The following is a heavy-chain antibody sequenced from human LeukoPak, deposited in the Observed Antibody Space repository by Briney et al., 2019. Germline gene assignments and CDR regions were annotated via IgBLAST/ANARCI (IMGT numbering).Heavy chain of an antibody. V-gene: IGHV3-30*18. J-gene: IGHJ4*02. Sequence: AGGSLRLSCAACGFTFSSYGMHWVRQAPGKGLEWVAVISYDGSTKYYADSVKGRFTISRDNSKSTLYLQMNSLRPEDTAVYFCAKDESTVTTIDYWGQGTLVTVSS. CDR1: GFTFSSYG. D-gene: IGHD4-17*01. CDR3: AKDESTVTTIDY. CDR2: ISYDGSTK.